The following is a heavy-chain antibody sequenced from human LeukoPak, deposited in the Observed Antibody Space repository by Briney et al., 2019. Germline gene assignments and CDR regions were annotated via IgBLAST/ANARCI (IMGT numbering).Heavy chain of an antibody. V-gene: IGHV1-2*02. J-gene: IGHJ4*02. CDR2: INPNSGGT. CDR3: ARMDGTGYDILTGYYGWGVYYFDY. D-gene: IGHD3-9*01. Sequence: GASVKVSCKASGYTFTGYYMHWVRQAPGQGLEWMGWINPNSGGTNYAQKFQGRFTMTRDTSISTAYMELSRLRSDDTAVYYCARMDGTGYDILTGYYGWGVYYFDYWGQGTLVTVSS. CDR1: GYTFTGYY.